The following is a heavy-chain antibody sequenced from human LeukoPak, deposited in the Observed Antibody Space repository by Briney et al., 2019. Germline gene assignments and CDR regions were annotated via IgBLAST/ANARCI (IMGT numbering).Heavy chain of an antibody. V-gene: IGHV4-34*01. Sequence: SETLSLTCAVYGGSFSGYYWSWIRQPPGKGLEWIGEINHSGSTNYNPSLKSRVTISVDTSKNQFSLKLTSVTAADTAVYYCARGLVGATFSIYYYYGMDVWGQGTTVTVSS. J-gene: IGHJ6*02. CDR2: INHSGST. CDR3: ARGLVGATFSIYYYYGMDV. D-gene: IGHD1-26*01. CDR1: GGSFSGYY.